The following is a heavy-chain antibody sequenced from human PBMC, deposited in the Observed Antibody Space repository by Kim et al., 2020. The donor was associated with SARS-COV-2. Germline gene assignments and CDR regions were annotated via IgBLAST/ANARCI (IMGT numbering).Heavy chain of an antibody. CDR2: INACNGNT. V-gene: IGHV1-3*01. Sequence: ASVKVSCKASGYTFTSYGIRWVRQAPGQRLEWMGWINACNGNTKYSQKLQGRVTITRDTSASTAYMELSSLRSEDTAVYYCARGPVVVVPAANFYCFDPWGQGTMVTVSS. D-gene: IGHD2-2*01. CDR3: ARGPVVVVPAANFYCFDP. J-gene: IGHJ5*02. CDR1: GYTFTSYG.